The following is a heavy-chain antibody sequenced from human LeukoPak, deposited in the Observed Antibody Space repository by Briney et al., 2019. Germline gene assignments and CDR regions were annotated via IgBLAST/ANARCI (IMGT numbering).Heavy chain of an antibody. CDR3: AMGQQLVSDAFDI. CDR2: IYYSGST. CDR1: GGSISSNSYY. Sequence: SETLSLTCTVSGGSISSNSYYWGWIRQPPGKGLEWIGSIYYSGSTYYNPSLKSRVTISVDTSKNQFSLKLSSVTAADTAVYYCAMGQQLVSDAFDIWGQGTMVTVSS. J-gene: IGHJ3*02. D-gene: IGHD6-13*01. V-gene: IGHV4-39*07.